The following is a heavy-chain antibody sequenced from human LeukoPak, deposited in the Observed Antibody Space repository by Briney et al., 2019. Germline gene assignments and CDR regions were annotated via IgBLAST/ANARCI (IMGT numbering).Heavy chain of an antibody. CDR3: ARDAHCGGDCYSGWFDP. D-gene: IGHD2-21*02. J-gene: IGHJ5*02. CDR2: IYYSGST. CDR1: GGSISSSSYY. V-gene: IGHV4-39*07. Sequence: SETLSLTCTVSGGSISSSSYYWGWIRQPPGKGLEWIGSIYYSGSTYYNPSLKSRVTISVDTSKNQLSLKLSSVTAADTAVYYCARDAHCGGDCYSGWFDPWGQGTLVTVSS.